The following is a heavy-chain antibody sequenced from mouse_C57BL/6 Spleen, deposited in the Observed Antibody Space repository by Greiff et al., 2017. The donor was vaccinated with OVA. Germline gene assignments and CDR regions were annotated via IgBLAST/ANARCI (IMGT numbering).Heavy chain of an antibody. V-gene: IGHV2-6-1*01. CDR3: ARHEGYGSSYEDYAMDY. CDR1: GFSLTSYG. Sequence: VQLQQSGPGLVAPSQSLSITCTVSGFSLTSYGVHWVRQPPGKGLEWLVVIWSDGSTTYNSALKSRLSISKDNSKSQVFLKMNSLQTDDTAMYYCARHEGYGSSYEDYAMDYWGQVTSVTVSS. CDR2: IWSDGST. D-gene: IGHD1-1*01. J-gene: IGHJ4*01.